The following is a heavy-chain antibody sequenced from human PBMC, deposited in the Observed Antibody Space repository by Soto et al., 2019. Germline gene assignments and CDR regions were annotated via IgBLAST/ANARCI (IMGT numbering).Heavy chain of an antibody. Sequence: QVQLVQSGAEVKKPGASVKVSCKASGYTFTSYGISWVRQAPGQGLEWMGWISAYNGNTNYAQKLQGRVTMTTDTSTSTADRELRSLRSDDTAVYYCARDIAVAGTDWYFDLWGRGTLVTVSS. D-gene: IGHD6-19*01. CDR3: ARDIAVAGTDWYFDL. V-gene: IGHV1-18*01. CDR1: GYTFTSYG. J-gene: IGHJ2*01. CDR2: ISAYNGNT.